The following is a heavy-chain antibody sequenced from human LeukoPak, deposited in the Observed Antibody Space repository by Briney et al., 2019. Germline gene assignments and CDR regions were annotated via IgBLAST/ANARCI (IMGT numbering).Heavy chain of an antibody. CDR1: GFSLANNA. CDR2: ISWDGGAT. D-gene: IGHD6-19*01. CDR3: AKDASSGWYIDY. Sequence: GGSLRLSCAAAGFSLANNAMHWVRHAPGKGMEWVSFISWDGGATYYADSVKGRFTISRDNSKNSLFLQMNSLRAQDTAFYYCAKDASSGWYIDYWGQGTLVTVSS. J-gene: IGHJ4*02. V-gene: IGHV3-43D*03.